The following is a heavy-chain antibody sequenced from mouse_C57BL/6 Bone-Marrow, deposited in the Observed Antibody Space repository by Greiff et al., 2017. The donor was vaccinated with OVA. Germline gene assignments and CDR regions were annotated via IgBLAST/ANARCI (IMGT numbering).Heavy chain of an antibody. V-gene: IGHV1-81*01. Sequence: QVQLQQSGAELARPWPSVKLTCTASGYTFTSYGISWVKQRTRQGIEWIGETYPRSGNTYYNETFKGKATLTADKSSSTAYMELRSLTSEDTAVYCCERDAMDYWGQGTSVTVSS. CDR3: ERDAMDY. CDR1: GYTFTSYG. CDR2: TYPRSGNT. J-gene: IGHJ4*01.